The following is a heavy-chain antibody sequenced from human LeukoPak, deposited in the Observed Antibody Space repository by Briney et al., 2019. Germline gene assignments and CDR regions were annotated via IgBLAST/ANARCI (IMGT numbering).Heavy chain of an antibody. CDR3: AKAPYYYDTSGYFFRNFDY. CDR1: GFTFYRYA. Sequence: GGSLRLSCAASGFTFYRYAMSWVRQAAGKGLEWVSSISGNGGSIYYADSVKGRFTISRDNSKNTVYLQMNSLRAENTALYFCAKAPYYYDTSGYFFRNFDYWGQGTLVTVSS. CDR2: ISGNGGSI. J-gene: IGHJ4*02. V-gene: IGHV3-23*01. D-gene: IGHD3-22*01.